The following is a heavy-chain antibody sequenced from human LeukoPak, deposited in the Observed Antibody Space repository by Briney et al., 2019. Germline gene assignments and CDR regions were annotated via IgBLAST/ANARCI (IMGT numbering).Heavy chain of an antibody. CDR2: ISSSGSTI. CDR3: ARDTSAKMYYMDV. J-gene: IGHJ6*03. D-gene: IGHD2-2*01. V-gene: IGHV3-11*04. CDR1: GFTFSDYY. Sequence: TGGSLRLPCAASGFTFSDYYMSFIRQAPGKGLEWVSYISSSGSTIYYADSVKGRFTISRDNAKNSLFLQMNSLRAEDTAVYYCARDTSAKMYYMDVWGKGTTVTVSS.